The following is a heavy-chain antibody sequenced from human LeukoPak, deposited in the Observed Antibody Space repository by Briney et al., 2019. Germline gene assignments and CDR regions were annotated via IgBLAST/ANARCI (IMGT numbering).Heavy chain of an antibody. CDR2: INPNSGGT. V-gene: IGHV1-2*02. CDR1: GYTFTGYY. CDR3: ARSSELGLYYYYYYMDV. Sequence: ASVKVSCKASGYTFTGYYMHWVRQAPGQGLEWMGWINPNSGGTNYAQKFQGRVTMTRDTSISTAYMELSRLRSDDTAVYYCARSSELGLYYYYYYMDVWGKGTTVTVSS. J-gene: IGHJ6*03. D-gene: IGHD1-7*01.